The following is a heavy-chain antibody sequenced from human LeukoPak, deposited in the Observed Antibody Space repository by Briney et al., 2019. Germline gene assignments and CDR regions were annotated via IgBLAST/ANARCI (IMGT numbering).Heavy chain of an antibody. CDR2: MNPNSGNT. Sequence: ASVTVSCTASGYTFTSYDINWVRQATGQGLEWMGWMNPNSGNTGYAQKFQGRVTMTRNTSISTAYMELSSLRSEDTAVYYCARAIGGKLLWLGELSGGFDPWGQGTLVTVSS. D-gene: IGHD3-10*01. CDR1: GYTFTSYD. J-gene: IGHJ5*02. V-gene: IGHV1-8*01. CDR3: ARAIGGKLLWLGELSGGFDP.